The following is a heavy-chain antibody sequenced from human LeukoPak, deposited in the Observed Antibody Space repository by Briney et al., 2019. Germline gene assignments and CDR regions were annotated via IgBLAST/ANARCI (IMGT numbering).Heavy chain of an antibody. CDR3: AIERGEMATWLFLHDY. V-gene: IGHV3-23*01. CDR1: GFTFSSYA. Sequence: PGGSLRLSCAASGFTFSSYAMSWVRQDPGKGLEWVAAISTSGGSTYYPDSVKGRFTISRDNSKNTLYLQMNSLRAEDTAVYYRAIERGEMATWLFLHDYWGQGTLVTVSS. J-gene: IGHJ4*02. D-gene: IGHD5-24*01. CDR2: ISTSGGST.